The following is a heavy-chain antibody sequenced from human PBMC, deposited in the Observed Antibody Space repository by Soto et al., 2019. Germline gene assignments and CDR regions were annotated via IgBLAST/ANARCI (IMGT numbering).Heavy chain of an antibody. Sequence: EVQLVESGGGLVQPGGSLRLACAASGFTFNTFRMSWVRQAPGKGLEWVANIKKDGSAKNYVDSVKGRFTVSRGNAKTSLYLRMDSLTAEDSAVYYCASGGWLDYWGQGTLVIVSS. CDR2: IKKDGSAK. D-gene: IGHD2-15*01. CDR1: GFTFNTFR. V-gene: IGHV3-7*01. CDR3: ASGGWLDY. J-gene: IGHJ4*01.